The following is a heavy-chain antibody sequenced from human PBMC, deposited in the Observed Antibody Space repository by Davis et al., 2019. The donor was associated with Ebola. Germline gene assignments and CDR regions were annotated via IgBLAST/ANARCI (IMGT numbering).Heavy chain of an antibody. CDR2: IYYSGST. CDR3: ASQGVGDYGTRGYYYYYGMDV. D-gene: IGHD4-17*01. CDR1: GGSISSYY. J-gene: IGHJ6*02. Sequence: PSETLSLTCTVSGGSISSYYWSWIRQPPGKGLEWIGYIYYSGSTNYNPSLKSRVTISVDTSKNQFSLKLSSVTAADTAVYYCASQGVGDYGTRGYYYYYGMDVWGQGTTVTVSS. V-gene: IGHV4-59*01.